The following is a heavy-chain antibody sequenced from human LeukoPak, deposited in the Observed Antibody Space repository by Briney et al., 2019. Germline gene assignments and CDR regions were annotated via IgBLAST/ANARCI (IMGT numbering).Heavy chain of an antibody. Sequence: GGSLRLSCAASGFTFSSYDMHWVRQATGKGLEWVSAIGTAGDTYYPGSVQGRFTISRENAKNSLYLQMNSLGAGDTAVYYCARGQGLDFRWYFDLWGRGTLVTVSS. CDR2: IGTAGDT. J-gene: IGHJ2*01. CDR3: ARGQGLDFRWYFDL. V-gene: IGHV3-13*01. CDR1: GFTFSSYD.